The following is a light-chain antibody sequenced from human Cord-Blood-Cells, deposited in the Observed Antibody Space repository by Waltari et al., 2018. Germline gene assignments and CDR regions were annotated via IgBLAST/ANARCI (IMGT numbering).Light chain of an antibody. CDR2: GAS. Sequence: EIVMTQPPPTLSVSPGERAHRPCRASQSVSSNLAWYQQKPGQAPRRLLYGASTRATGIPARFSGSGSGTEFTLTISSLQSEDFAVYYCQQYNNWPPTFGQGTKVEIK. J-gene: IGKJ1*01. V-gene: IGKV3-15*01. CDR3: QQYNNWPPT. CDR1: QSVSSN.